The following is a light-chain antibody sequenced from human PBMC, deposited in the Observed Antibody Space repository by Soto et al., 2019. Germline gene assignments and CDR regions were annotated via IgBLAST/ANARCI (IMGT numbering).Light chain of an antibody. V-gene: IGLV2-11*01. CDR2: DVS. J-gene: IGLJ1*01. Sequence: QSALTQPRSVSGSPGQSVTISCTGTSSDVGGYNYVSWYQQHPGKAPKVMIYDVSERPSGVPDRFSGSKSGNTASLTISGLQAEDEADYYCGSWAGSTRYVLGTGTKLTVL. CDR1: SSDVGGYNY. CDR3: GSWAGSTRYV.